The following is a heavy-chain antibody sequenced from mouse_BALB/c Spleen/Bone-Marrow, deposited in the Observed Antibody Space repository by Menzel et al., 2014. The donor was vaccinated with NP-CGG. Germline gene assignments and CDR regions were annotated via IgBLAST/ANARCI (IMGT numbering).Heavy chain of an antibody. V-gene: IGHV7-3*02. D-gene: IGHD1-1*01. J-gene: IGHJ4*01. CDR2: IRNKPNGYTT. Sequence: EVNVVESGGGLVQPGGSLRLSCATSGFTFTDYYMTWVRQPPGKALEWLGFIRNKPNGYTTEYSASVKGRFTISRDNSQSILYLQMNTLRAEDSATYYCARDGYYYGSRLMDYWGQGTSDTVSS. CDR3: ARDGYYYGSRLMDY. CDR1: GFTFTDYY.